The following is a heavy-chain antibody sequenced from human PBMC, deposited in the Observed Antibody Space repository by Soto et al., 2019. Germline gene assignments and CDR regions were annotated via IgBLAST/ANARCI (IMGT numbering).Heavy chain of an antibody. V-gene: IGHV3-30-3*01. Sequence: GSLRLSCAISGFNFNTFAMHWVRQAPGKGLEWVAVISYDGINIYHADSVRGRFTISRDNSRNTLYLQMNSLRPEDTAVYYCARDGESMRFRTGTTSYSGLDVWGQGTTVTVSS. J-gene: IGHJ6*02. CDR2: ISYDGINI. CDR1: GFNFNTFA. CDR3: ARDGESMRFRTGTTSYSGLDV. D-gene: IGHD1-1*01.